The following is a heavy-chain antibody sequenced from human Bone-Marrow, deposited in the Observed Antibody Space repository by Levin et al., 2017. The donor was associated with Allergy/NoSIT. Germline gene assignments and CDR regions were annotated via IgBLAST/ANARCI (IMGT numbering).Heavy chain of an antibody. CDR3: ARDNQLQTSGSYPYYYYGLDI. D-gene: IGHD3-10*01. CDR1: GFSFSDYY. Sequence: PGGSLRLSCAASGFSFSDYYMAWIRQAPGKGLEYISYMSTTGTTIYYVDSVKGRFTISRDNAKNSLFLEMNSLRADDTAVYYCARDNQLQTSGSYPYYYYGLDIWGRGTTVTVSS. CDR2: MSTTGTTI. J-gene: IGHJ6*02. V-gene: IGHV3-11*01.